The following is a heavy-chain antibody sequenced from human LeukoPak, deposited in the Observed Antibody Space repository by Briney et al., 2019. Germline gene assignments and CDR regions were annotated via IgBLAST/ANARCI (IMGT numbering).Heavy chain of an antibody. J-gene: IGHJ4*02. CDR2: LKQDGSDK. CDR1: LSTLSTYW. Sequence: PGGSLRLSCAASLSTLSTYWVTWFRQTPGGGLEWVASLKQDGSDKYYVDSVKGRFTISRGNAGNSLYLQMNSLRAEDTAVYYCARETRGTVGSYWGQGTLVTVSS. D-gene: IGHD1-26*01. CDR3: ARETRGTVGSY. V-gene: IGHV3-7*05.